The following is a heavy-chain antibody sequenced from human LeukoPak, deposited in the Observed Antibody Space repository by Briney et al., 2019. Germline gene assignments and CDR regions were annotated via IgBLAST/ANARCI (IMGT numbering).Heavy chain of an antibody. CDR2: IKQDGSQR. J-gene: IGHJ4*02. V-gene: IGHV3-7*01. CDR3: ARRGGSSSRRSPIDY. D-gene: IGHD6-6*01. CDR1: GFTFSDYW. Sequence: GGSLRLSCTASGFTFSDYWMTWVRQAPGKGPEWVANIKQDGSQRYYVDSVRGRFTISRDNAKNSLFLQMNGLRAEDTAVYYCARRGGSSSRRSPIDYWGQGTLDTVSS.